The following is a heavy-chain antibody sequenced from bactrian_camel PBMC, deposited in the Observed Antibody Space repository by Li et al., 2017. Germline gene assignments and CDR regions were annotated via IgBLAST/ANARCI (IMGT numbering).Heavy chain of an antibody. Sequence: VQLVESGGGLVQPGGSLRLSCVASGFAFTSYGMTWVRQAPGKEREGVAGIQTTTGGIAYADSVKGRFTISRDKAKNTVYLQMTSLKPEDTAIYYCAADLRRGYCPPWADMTHWGKGTQVTVS. D-gene: IGHD2*01. CDR1: GFAFTSYG. CDR2: IQTTTGGI. J-gene: IGHJ7*01. V-gene: IGHV3S40*01.